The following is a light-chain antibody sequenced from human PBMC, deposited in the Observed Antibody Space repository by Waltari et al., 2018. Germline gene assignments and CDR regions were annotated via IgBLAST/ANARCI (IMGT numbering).Light chain of an antibody. CDR2: EVI. CDR3: CSYAGRGTYV. J-gene: IGLJ1*01. CDR1: TSDVGNYDL. Sequence: QSALTQPASVSGTPGQSITISCTGTTSDVGNYDLVSWYQHHPGKAPKLLLCEVIKRPSGVSSRFSGSKSGSTASLIISGLQPDDEADYYCCSYAGRGTYVFGSGTKVTVL. V-gene: IGLV2-23*02.